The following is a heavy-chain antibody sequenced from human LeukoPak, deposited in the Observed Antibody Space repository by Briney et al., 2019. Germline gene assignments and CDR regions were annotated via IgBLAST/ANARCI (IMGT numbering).Heavy chain of an antibody. V-gene: IGHV4-61*02. CDR3: AAEDGGSYRPGQLGFDP. Sequence: SETLSLTCTVSGGSISSGSYYWSWIRQPAGKGLEWIGRIYTSGSTNYNPSLKSRVTMSVNTSKNQFSLKLSSVTAADTAVYYCAAEDGGSYRPGQLGFDPWGQGTLVTVSS. D-gene: IGHD3-16*02. CDR2: IYTSGST. CDR1: GGSISSGSYY. J-gene: IGHJ5*02.